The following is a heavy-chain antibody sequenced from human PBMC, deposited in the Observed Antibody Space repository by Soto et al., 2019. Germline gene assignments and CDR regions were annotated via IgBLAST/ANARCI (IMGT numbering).Heavy chain of an antibody. CDR2: IYYSGST. V-gene: IGHV4-31*03. CDR3: AGGVEDSYGRLYWYFDL. D-gene: IGHD5-18*01. J-gene: IGHJ2*01. Sequence: QVQLQESGPGLVKPSQTLSLTCTVSGGSISSGGYYWSWIRQHPGKGLEWIGYIYYSGSTYYNPSLKSRVTIAVDTSKNQFSLKLSSVTAADTGVYYWAGGVEDSYGRLYWYFDLWGRGTLVTVSS. CDR1: GGSISSGGYY.